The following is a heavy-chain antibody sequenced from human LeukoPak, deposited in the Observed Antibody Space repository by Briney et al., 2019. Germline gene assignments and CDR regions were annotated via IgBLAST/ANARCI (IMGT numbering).Heavy chain of an antibody. V-gene: IGHV4-59*01. CDR1: GGSISSYY. Sequence: KPSETLSLTCTVSGGSISSYYWSWIRPPPGKRLEWIGYIYYSGSTNYNPSLKSRVTISVDTSKNQFSLKLSSVTAADTAVYYCARGTRVTIFGVAYNWFDPWGQGTLVTVSS. J-gene: IGHJ5*02. CDR2: IYYSGST. CDR3: ARGTRVTIFGVAYNWFDP. D-gene: IGHD3-3*01.